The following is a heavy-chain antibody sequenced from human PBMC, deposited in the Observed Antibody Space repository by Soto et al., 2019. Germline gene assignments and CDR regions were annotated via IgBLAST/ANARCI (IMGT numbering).Heavy chain of an antibody. D-gene: IGHD1-26*01. CDR2: IWYDGSKK. J-gene: IGHJ5*02. CDR3: XXXTDTSXXFSWLDP. Sequence: QVQLVESGGGVVQPGRSLRLSCAASGFTFSSYGMNWVRQTPGKGXEXVAAIWYDGSKKYYADSLKGRFTISRDNSKXXXXXXXXXXXXXXXXXXXXXXXTDTSXXFSWLDPWGQGTLVTVSS. CDR1: GFTFSSYG. V-gene: IGHV3-33*01.